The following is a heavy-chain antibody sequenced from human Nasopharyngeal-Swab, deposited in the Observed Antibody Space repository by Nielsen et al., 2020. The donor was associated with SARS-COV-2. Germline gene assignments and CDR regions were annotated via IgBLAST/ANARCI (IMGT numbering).Heavy chain of an antibody. CDR3: AREAMGIAVAGTSLGYMDV. D-gene: IGHD6-19*01. V-gene: IGHV3-11*06. J-gene: IGHJ6*03. CDR1: GFTFSDYY. Sequence: GESLKISCAASGFTFSDYYMSWIRQAPGKGPEWVSYISSSSSYTNYADSVKGRFTISRDNAKNSLYLQMNSLRAEDTAVYYCAREAMGIAVAGTSLGYMDVWGKGTTVTVSS. CDR2: ISSSSSYT.